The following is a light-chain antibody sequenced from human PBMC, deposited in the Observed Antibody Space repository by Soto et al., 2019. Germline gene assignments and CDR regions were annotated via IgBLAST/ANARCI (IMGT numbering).Light chain of an antibody. J-gene: IGKJ1*01. V-gene: IGKV3-20*01. Sequence: DIVLTQSPATLSLSPGARATLSCSASHYISNNYVTWYQQKPGQAPRVLIYDASTRATGIPDRFSGSGSGTDFTLTISRLEPEDSAVYYCQQYGSSPWTFGQGTKVDIK. CDR3: QQYGSSPWT. CDR1: HYISNNY. CDR2: DAS.